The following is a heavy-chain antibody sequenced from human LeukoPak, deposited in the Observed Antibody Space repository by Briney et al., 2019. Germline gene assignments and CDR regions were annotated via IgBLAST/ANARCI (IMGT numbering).Heavy chain of an antibody. D-gene: IGHD5-24*01. CDR1: GCTINSSSDY. J-gene: IGHJ4*02. Sequence: PSESQTLICTVSGCTINSSSDYWGRIRQPPGKGLEWIGSIYYSGTSYYNPSRKRRLTIPAETSENQFSLRLNSVTAADTAVYYCARRNVEMARIIFAYFDYWGQEPRLRVSS. CDR2: IYYSGTS. V-gene: IGHV4-39*01. CDR3: ARRNVEMARIIFAYFDY.